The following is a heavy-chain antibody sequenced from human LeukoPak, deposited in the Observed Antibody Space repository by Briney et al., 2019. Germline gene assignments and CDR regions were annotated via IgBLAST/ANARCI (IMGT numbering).Heavy chain of an antibody. J-gene: IGHJ4*02. CDR2: IIPILGTT. CDR3: ARDRYYDSIGNFYESGY. CDR1: GGTFSNYG. V-gene: IGHV1-69*05. D-gene: IGHD3-22*01. Sequence: SVKVSCKTSGGTFSNYGISWVRQAPGQGLEWMGGIIPILGTTNYAQKFRDRVTITTDESTSTAYMELSRLRSEDTAVYYCARDRYYDSIGNFYESGYWGQGTLVTVSS.